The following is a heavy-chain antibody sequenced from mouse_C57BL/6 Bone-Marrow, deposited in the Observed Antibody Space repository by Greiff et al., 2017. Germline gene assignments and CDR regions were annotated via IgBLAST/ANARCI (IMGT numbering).Heavy chain of an antibody. V-gene: IGHV5-6*01. D-gene: IGHD2-3*01. Sequence: EVHLVESGGDLVKPGGSLKLSCAASGFTFSSSGMSWVRQTPDKRLEWVATISSGGSYTYYPDSVKGRFTISRDNAKNTLYLQMSSLKSEDTAMYYCARQGYDYLDYWGRGTTLTVSS. J-gene: IGHJ2*01. CDR1: GFTFSSSG. CDR3: ARQGYDYLDY. CDR2: ISSGGSYT.